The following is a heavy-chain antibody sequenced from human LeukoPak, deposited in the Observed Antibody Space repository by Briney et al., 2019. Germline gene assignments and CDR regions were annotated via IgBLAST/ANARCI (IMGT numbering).Heavy chain of an antibody. V-gene: IGHV1-18*01. CDR2: ISAYDGYT. Sequence: ASVKVSCKASGYIFTKYGLTWVRQAPGQGLEWMGWISAYDGYTNHAQKFQGRVTMTTDVSTSTAYMELRSLRSDDTAVYYCARVSGSIVARSAWFDSWGQGTLVTVSS. CDR3: ARVSGSIVARSAWFDS. CDR1: GYIFTKYG. D-gene: IGHD6-6*01. J-gene: IGHJ5*01.